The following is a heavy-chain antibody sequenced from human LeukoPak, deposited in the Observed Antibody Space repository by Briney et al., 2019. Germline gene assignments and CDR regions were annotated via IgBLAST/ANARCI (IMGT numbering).Heavy chain of an antibody. CDR3: AKDRSRDANWFDP. Sequence: PGGFLRLSCVASGFTFSNYWMSWVRQAPGKGLEWVAVISYDGSNKYYADSVKGRFTISRDNSKNTLYLQMNSLRAEDTAVYYCAKDRSRDANWFDPWGQGTLVTVSS. CDR1: GFTFSNYW. D-gene: IGHD3-10*01. CDR2: ISYDGSNK. J-gene: IGHJ5*02. V-gene: IGHV3-30*18.